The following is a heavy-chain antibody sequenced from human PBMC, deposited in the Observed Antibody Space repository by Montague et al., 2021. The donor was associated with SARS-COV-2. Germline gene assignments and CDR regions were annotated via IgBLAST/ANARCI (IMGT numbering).Heavy chain of an antibody. CDR2: IDWDDDK. CDR1: GFSLSTSGMC. CDR3: ARTSIAAAGTAIDY. V-gene: IGHV2-70*11. J-gene: IGHJ4*02. D-gene: IGHD6-13*01. Sequence: PALVTPTQTLTLTCTFSGFSLSTSGMCVSWIRQPPGKALEWLARIDWDDDKYYSTSLKTRLTISKDTSKNQVVLTMTNMDPVDTATNYCARTSIAAAGTAIDYWGQGTLVTVSS.